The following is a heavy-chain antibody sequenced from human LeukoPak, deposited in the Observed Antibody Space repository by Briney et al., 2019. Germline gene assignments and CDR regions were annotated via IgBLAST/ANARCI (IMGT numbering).Heavy chain of an antibody. V-gene: IGHV3-13*01. CDR2: INTAGGT. CDR1: GFTFSNYD. Sequence: GGSLRLSCEASGFTFSNYDMHWVRQTTAKGLEWVSLINTAGGTSYSDSVRGRFTISRENAKNSLYLQMNSLTADDTAVYYCAREAFTGSTGYYFSPLDMWGQGTMVTVSS. CDR3: AREAFTGSTGYYFSPLDM. J-gene: IGHJ3*02. D-gene: IGHD3-22*01.